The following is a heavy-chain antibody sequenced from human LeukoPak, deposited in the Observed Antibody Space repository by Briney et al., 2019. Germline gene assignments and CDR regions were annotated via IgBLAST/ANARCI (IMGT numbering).Heavy chain of an antibody. V-gene: IGHV3-48*02. J-gene: IGHJ1*01. CDR2: ISSSSTI. Sequence: GGSLRLSCAASGFTFSNYDMNWVRQAPGRGLEWISYISSSSTIYYADSVKGRFTISRDNAKNSLYLQMNSLRDEDTAMYYCARDPGHWGQGTLVTVSS. CDR1: GFTFSNYD. CDR3: ARDPGH.